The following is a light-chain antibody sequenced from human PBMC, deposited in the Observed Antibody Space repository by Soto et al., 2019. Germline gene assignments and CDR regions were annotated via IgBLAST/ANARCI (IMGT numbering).Light chain of an antibody. J-gene: IGKJ4*01. CDR3: QQYNNWPLT. Sequence: EIVMTQSPATLSVPPGERATLSCRASQSTNNYLAWYQQKPGQAPRLLIDGASTRATGIPARFSGSGSGTEFTLTISSLQSEDFAVYYCQQYNNWPLTFGGGTKVDIK. V-gene: IGKV3-15*01. CDR1: QSTNNY. CDR2: GAS.